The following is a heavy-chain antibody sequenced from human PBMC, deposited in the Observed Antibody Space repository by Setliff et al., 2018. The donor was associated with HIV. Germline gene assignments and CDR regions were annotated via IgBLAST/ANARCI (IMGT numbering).Heavy chain of an antibody. CDR3: HSGYDTEEQSYFDY. CDR2: VNSDGSSK. CDR1: GFTFNSYA. Sequence: PGGSLRLSCAASGFTFNSYAMSWVRQAPGKGLVWVSRVNSDGSSKTYADSVKDRFTISRDNAKNTLYLQMNSLRAEDTGVYYCHSGYDTEEQSYFDYWGQGTLVTVSS. D-gene: IGHD5-12*01. J-gene: IGHJ4*02. V-gene: IGHV3-74*01.